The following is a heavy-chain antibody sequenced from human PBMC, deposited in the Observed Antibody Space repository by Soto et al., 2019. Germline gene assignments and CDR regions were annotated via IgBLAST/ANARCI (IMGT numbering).Heavy chain of an antibody. CDR1: VGTFSSYR. Sequence: AVKVSCKASVGTFSSYRFNWVRQARGQGLEWLGGIVPIYRTADYAQKFQGRVTITADESTRTVHMELSSLKSQDTAIYYCARASGAKLSSSWGQGTLVTVSS. V-gene: IGHV1-69*13. J-gene: IGHJ4*02. CDR2: IVPIYRTA. D-gene: IGHD6-13*01. CDR3: ARASGAKLSSS.